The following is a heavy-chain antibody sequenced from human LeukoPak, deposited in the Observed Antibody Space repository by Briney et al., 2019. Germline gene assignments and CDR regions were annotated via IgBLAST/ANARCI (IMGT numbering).Heavy chain of an antibody. V-gene: IGHV4-39*01. CDR3: ARLYGSGSYYNPLGYFDY. CDR2: IYYSGST. D-gene: IGHD3-10*01. J-gene: IGHJ4*02. CDR1: GGSISSSSYY. Sequence: SETLSLTCTVSGGSISSSSYYWGWIRQPPGKGLEWIGSIYYSGSTYYNPSLKSRVTISVDTSKNQLSLKLSSVTAADTAVYYCARLYGSGSYYNPLGYFDYWGQGTLVTVSS.